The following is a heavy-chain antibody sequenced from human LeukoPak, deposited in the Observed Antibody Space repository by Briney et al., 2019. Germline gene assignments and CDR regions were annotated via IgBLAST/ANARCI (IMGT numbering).Heavy chain of an antibody. V-gene: IGHV3-7*01. Sequence: PGGSLRLSCAASGFSLSSHWMTWVRQAPGKGLEWVTNINQVGSQKYYVDSVKGRFTISRDNAKNSLYLQMSSLRAEDTAVYFCARIRLVAGVDVWGQGTTVTVS. CDR2: INQVGSQK. J-gene: IGHJ6*02. D-gene: IGHD2-8*02. CDR1: GFSLSSHW. CDR3: ARIRLVAGVDV.